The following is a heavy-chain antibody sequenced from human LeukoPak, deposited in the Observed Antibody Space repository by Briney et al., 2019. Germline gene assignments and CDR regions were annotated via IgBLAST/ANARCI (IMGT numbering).Heavy chain of an antibody. Sequence: SETLSLTCTVSTGSINSYYWGWVRQPAGRGLEWIGRIYNTGRADYDPSLQSRVAMSIDTSQKQFSLILKSVTAADTATYFCARHGYTASHFFLDYWSQGTPGSVSS. CDR1: TGSINSYY. CDR3: ARHGYTASHFFLDY. J-gene: IGHJ4*02. D-gene: IGHD5-18*01. V-gene: IGHV4-4*07. CDR2: IYNTGRA.